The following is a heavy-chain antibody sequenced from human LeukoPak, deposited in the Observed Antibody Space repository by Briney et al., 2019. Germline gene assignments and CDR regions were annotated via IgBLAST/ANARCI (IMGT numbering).Heavy chain of an antibody. CDR3: AKDHPDWGSSFEY. Sequence: GGSLRLSCAASGFTFSSYAMNWVRQAPGKGLEWVSAISGSGSTHYADSVKGRFTISRDNSKNTLYLHMNSLRAEDTALYYCAKDHPDWGSSFEYWGQGTLVTVSS. V-gene: IGHV3-23*01. J-gene: IGHJ4*02. D-gene: IGHD7-27*01. CDR1: GFTFSSYA. CDR2: ISGSGST.